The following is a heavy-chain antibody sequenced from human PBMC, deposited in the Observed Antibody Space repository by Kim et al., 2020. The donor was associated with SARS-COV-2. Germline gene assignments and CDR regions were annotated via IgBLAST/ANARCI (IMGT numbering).Heavy chain of an antibody. V-gene: IGHV4-59*01. Sequence: SETLSLTCTVSGGSISGYYWSWVRQPPGKGLEWIAYIHYRGSTNYNPSLKSRVTISLDTSKNHFSLKLSSVTAAATAASYCARMVPRGSSGWYQDYWGQG. CDR1: GGSISGYY. CDR2: IHYRGST. D-gene: IGHD6-13*01. CDR3: ARMVPRGSSGWYQDY. J-gene: IGHJ4*02.